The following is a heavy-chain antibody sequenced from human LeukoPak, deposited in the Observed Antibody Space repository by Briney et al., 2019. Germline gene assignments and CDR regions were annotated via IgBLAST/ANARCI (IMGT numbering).Heavy chain of an antibody. J-gene: IGHJ4*02. D-gene: IGHD3-22*01. CDR1: GFTFSSYW. V-gene: IGHV3-7*01. CDR3: ARCPQQYYYDSSGYDYFDY. CDR2: IKQDGSER. Sequence: PGGSLRLSCAASGFTFSSYWMSWVRQAPGKGLEWVANIKQDGSERYYVDSVKGRFTISRDNAKNSLYLQMNSLRAEDTAVYYCARCPQQYYYDSSGYDYFDYWGQGTLVTVSS.